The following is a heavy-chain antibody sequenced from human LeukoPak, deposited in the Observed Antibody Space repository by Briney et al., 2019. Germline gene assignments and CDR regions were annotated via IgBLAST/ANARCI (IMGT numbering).Heavy chain of an antibody. Sequence: GGSLRLSCAASGFTFSSYSMNWVRQAPGKGLEWVSSTSSSSSYIYYADSVKGRFTISRDNAKNSLYLQMNSLRAEDTAVYYCAREVSGYSYGQAVDWFDPWGQGTLVTVSS. CDR1: GFTFSSYS. CDR3: AREVSGYSYGQAVDWFDP. V-gene: IGHV3-21*01. D-gene: IGHD5-18*01. J-gene: IGHJ5*02. CDR2: TSSSSSYI.